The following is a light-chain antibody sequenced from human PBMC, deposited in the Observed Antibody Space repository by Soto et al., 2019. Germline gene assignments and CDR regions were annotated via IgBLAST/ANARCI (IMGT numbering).Light chain of an antibody. J-gene: IGKJ1*01. Sequence: EIVLTQSPDTLSLCPGERAALSGLASQSVSSSYLAWYQQKPGQAPRLLIYGAPSRATGIPDRFSGSGSGTDFTLTISRLEPEDFAVYYCQQYGSSPETFGQGTKVDIK. CDR3: QQYGSSPET. V-gene: IGKV3-20*01. CDR1: QSVSSSY. CDR2: GAP.